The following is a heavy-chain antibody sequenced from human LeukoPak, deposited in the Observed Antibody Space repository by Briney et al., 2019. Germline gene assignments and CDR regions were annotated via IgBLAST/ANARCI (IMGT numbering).Heavy chain of an antibody. J-gene: IGHJ6*03. CDR3: ARVGAGRHTGYSSGWQAYYYDYMDV. Sequence: SETLSLTCTVSGGSISSYYWSWIRQPAGKGLEWIGRIYTSGSTNYNPSLKSRVTISVDKSKNQFSLKLSSVTAADTAVYYCARVGAGRHTGYSSGWQAYYYDYMDVWGKGSKVTVSS. CDR1: GGSISSYY. CDR2: IYTSGST. D-gene: IGHD6-19*01. V-gene: IGHV4-4*07.